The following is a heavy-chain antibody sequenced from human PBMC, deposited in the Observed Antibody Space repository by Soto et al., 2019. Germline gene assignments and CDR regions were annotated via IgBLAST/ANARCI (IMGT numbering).Heavy chain of an antibody. D-gene: IGHD3-3*01. CDR2: INPSGGST. Sequence: ASVKVSCKASGYTFTSYYMHWVRQAPGQGLEWMGIINPSGGSTSYAQKFQGRVTMTRDTSTSTVYMELSSLRSEDTAVYYCARGDYEIFGVVIVEGPGFDYWGQGTLVTVSS. CDR1: GYTFTSYY. V-gene: IGHV1-46*03. CDR3: ARGDYEIFGVVIVEGPGFDY. J-gene: IGHJ4*02.